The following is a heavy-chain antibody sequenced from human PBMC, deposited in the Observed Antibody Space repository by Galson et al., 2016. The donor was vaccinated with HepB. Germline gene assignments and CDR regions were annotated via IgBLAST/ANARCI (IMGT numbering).Heavy chain of an antibody. V-gene: IGHV2-70*01. D-gene: IGHD1-26*01. Sequence: ALVKPTQTLTLTCTFSGFSLSTNGMCVTWIRQPPGKALEWLALIDWADDKYYSTSLKTRLTISKDTSKNQVFLTMTNMDPVDTGTYFCARAPSGGSNWFDPWGQGTLVTVSS. CDR1: GFSLSTNGMC. CDR2: IDWADDK. J-gene: IGHJ5*02. CDR3: ARAPSGGSNWFDP.